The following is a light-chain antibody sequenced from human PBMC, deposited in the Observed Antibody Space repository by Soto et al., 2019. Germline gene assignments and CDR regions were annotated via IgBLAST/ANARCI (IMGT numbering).Light chain of an antibody. Sequence: DIQMTQSPSTLSAAVGDSVTLTCLASQSSSTSLAWYQQKPGQAPKLLIYAASTLQSGVPSRFSGSGSGTDFTLTISSLQPEDFATYYCQQLERYPSTFGGGTKVDIK. CDR1: QSSSTS. V-gene: IGKV1-5*01. CDR2: AAS. CDR3: QQLERYPST. J-gene: IGKJ4*01.